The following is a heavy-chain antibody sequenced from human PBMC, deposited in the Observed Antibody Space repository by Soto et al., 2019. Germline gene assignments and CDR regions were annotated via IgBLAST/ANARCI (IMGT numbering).Heavy chain of an antibody. CDR2: ITIRSSYI. J-gene: IGHJ4*02. V-gene: IGHV3-21*06. D-gene: IGHD6-19*01. CDR3: AREDGWLVLHY. CDR1: GFAFSSYS. Sequence: EVQLVESGGGLVKPRVSLRLSCAASGFAFSSYSMNWVRQAPGKGLEWVAFITIRSSYIYYADSARGRFTISRDNAKNSLYLQMDGLRAEDRAVYYRAREDGWLVLHYWGQGTLVTISS.